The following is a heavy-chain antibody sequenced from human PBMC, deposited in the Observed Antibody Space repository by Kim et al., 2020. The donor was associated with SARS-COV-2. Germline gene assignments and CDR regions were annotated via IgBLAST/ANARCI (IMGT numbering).Heavy chain of an antibody. V-gene: IGHV3-64D*06. Sequence: GGSLRLPCSASGFIFSNFLMHWVRQVPGKGLEFVSAITSNGGSTSYADSVKGRFTISRDNSKNTLYLQMSSLRAVDTAVYYCAKERNDILTGYPGGMDV. D-gene: IGHD3-9*01. CDR3: AKERNDILTGYPGGMDV. CDR2: ITSNGGST. J-gene: IGHJ6*01. CDR1: GFIFSNFL.